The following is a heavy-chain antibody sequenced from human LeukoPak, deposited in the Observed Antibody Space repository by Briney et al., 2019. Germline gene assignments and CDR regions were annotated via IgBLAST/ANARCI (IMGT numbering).Heavy chain of an antibody. Sequence: GGSLRLSCAASGFTFSSYWMHWVRQAPGKGLEWVSAISGRGSHTYYADSVKGRFTISRDNSKNTLSLQMNSLRAEDTAVYYCAKGIYNYAPFCFDSWGQGTLVAVSS. J-gene: IGHJ4*02. CDR3: AKGIYNYAPFCFDS. CDR2: ISGRGSHT. CDR1: GFTFSSYW. D-gene: IGHD5-18*01. V-gene: IGHV3-23*01.